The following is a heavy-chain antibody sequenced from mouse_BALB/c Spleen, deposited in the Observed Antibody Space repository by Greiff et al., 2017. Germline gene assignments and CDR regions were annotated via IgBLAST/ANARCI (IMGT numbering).Heavy chain of an antibody. Sequence: VQLKQSGPELVKPGASVKISCKASGYSFTGYYMHWVKQSHVKSLEWIGRINPYNGATSYNQNFKDKASLTVDKSSSTAYMELHSLTSEDSAVYYCARSTTMITTWFAYWGQGTLVTVSA. CDR1: GYSFTGYY. D-gene: IGHD2-4*01. CDR2: INPYNGAT. CDR3: ARSTTMITTWFAY. V-gene: IGHV1-31*01. J-gene: IGHJ3*01.